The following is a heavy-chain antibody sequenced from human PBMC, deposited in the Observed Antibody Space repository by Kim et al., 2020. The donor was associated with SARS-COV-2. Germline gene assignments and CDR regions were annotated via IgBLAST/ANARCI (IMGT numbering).Heavy chain of an antibody. CDR3: ARLSMDYYDRSGDY. V-gene: IGHV5-51*01. J-gene: IGHJ4*02. Sequence: SPSFQGQVTISADKSISTAYLQWSSLKASDTAMYYCARLSMDYYDRSGDYWGQGTLVTVSS. D-gene: IGHD3-22*01.